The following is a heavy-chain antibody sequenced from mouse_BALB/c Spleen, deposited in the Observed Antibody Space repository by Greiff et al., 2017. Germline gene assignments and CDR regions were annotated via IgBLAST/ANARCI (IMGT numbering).Heavy chain of an antibody. D-gene: IGHD2-1*01. CDR2: IWAGGST. Sequence: VQLQQSGPGLVAPSQSLSITCTVSGFSLTSYGVHWVRQPPGKGLEWLGVIWAGGSTNYNSALMSRLSISKDNSKSQVFLKMNSLQTDDTAMYYCARDLEIYYGNYYAMDYWGQGTSVTVSS. V-gene: IGHV2-9*02. J-gene: IGHJ4*01. CDR3: ARDLEIYYGNYYAMDY. CDR1: GFSLTSYG.